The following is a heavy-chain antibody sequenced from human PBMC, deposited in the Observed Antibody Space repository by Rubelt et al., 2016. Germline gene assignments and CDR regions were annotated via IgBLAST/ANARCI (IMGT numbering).Heavy chain of an antibody. CDR1: GFIISSYA. CDR3: AKAHGDYLGYYYMDV. J-gene: IGHJ6*03. D-gene: IGHD4-17*01. CDR2: ISGSGGDT. V-gene: IGHV3-23*01. Sequence: VQPGGSLRLSCAASGFIISSYAMTWVRQAPGKGLEWVSVISGSGGDTYYADSVKGRFTISRDSSTNTLFLPMDSLRAEDTAVYYCAKAHGDYLGYYYMDVWGKGITVTVSS.